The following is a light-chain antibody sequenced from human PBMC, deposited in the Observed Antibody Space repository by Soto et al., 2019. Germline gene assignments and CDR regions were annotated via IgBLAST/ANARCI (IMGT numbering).Light chain of an antibody. J-gene: IGKJ5*01. CDR3: QQYHNWTIT. CDR2: DAS. V-gene: IGKV3-15*01. CDR1: QSVSSN. Sequence: EIVMTQSRATLSVSPGESATLSCRASQSVSSNLAWHQQKPGQAPRILMYDASTRATGISARFSGSGSGAEFTLTISSLQYEDFAVYDCQQYHNWTITLGQGTRLEIK.